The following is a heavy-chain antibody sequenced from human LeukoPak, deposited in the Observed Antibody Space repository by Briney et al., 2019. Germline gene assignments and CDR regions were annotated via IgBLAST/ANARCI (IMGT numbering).Heavy chain of an antibody. V-gene: IGHV4-39*07. CDR2: IYYSGST. D-gene: IGHD3-10*01. CDR3: ARDTRKYYYGSGSYQVLDY. CDR1: GGSISSSSYY. Sequence: SETLSLTCTVSGGSISSSSYYWGWIRQPPGKGLEWIGSIYYSGSTYYNPSLKSRVTMSVDTSKNQFSLKLSSVTAADTAVYYCARDTRKYYYGSGSYQVLDYWGQGTLVTVSS. J-gene: IGHJ4*02.